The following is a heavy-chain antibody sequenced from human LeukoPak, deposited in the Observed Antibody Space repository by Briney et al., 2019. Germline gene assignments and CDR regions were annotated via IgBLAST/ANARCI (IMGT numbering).Heavy chain of an antibody. Sequence: PGGSLRLSCAASGFTFSRYAMSWVRQAPGKGLEWVSAISGSGGSTYYADSVKGRFTISRDNSKNTLYLQMNSLRAEDTAVYYCAKEYRSSGWYGRKISHDAFDIWGQGTMVTVSS. CDR3: AKEYRSSGWYGRKISHDAFDI. J-gene: IGHJ3*02. D-gene: IGHD6-19*01. CDR1: GFTFSRYA. V-gene: IGHV3-23*01. CDR2: ISGSGGST.